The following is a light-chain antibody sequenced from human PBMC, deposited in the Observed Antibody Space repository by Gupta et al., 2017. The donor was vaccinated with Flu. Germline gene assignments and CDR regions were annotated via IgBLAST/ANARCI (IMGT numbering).Light chain of an antibody. CDR3: SVWDDSLNNRV. CDR1: RSGIGANT. Sequence: QSLLTQPPSASGTPWQPVTMSCSGGRSGIGANTVNWYQQLPGTAPRLLIYATDQRPSGVPDRFSGSKSGSAASLAISGLRSDDEAYYYCSVWDDSLNNRVFGGGTRLTVL. CDR2: ATD. J-gene: IGLJ3*02. V-gene: IGLV1-44*01.